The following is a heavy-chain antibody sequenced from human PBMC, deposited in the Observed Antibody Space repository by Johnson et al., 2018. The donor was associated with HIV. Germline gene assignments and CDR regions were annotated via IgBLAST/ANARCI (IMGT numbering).Heavy chain of an antibody. J-gene: IGHJ3*02. V-gene: IGHV3-23*04. CDR3: TSPRGGLVARDAFDI. CDR2: FGGSDEHT. Sequence: EVQLVESGGGVVQPGGSLRLSCAASGFTFSNYVMNWVRQAPGKGLEWVSTFGGSDEHTHFAESVKGRFSISGDNSKNTLYLQMNSLKTEDTAVYYCTSPRGGLVARDAFDIWGQGTMVTVSS. D-gene: IGHD2-15*01. CDR1: GFTFSNYV.